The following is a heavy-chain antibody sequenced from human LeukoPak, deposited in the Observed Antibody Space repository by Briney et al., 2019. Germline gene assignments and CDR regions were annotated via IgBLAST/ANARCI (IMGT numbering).Heavy chain of an antibody. D-gene: IGHD3-22*01. CDR1: GGSIRNYY. Sequence: SETLSLTCSVSGGSIRNYYWTWIRQPPGKGLEWIGHVSNSGSTKYNPSLKSRVTISIDTSKKHFSLKLSSVTAADTAVYYCASRAYSDSSGLDYWGQGILVTVSS. V-gene: IGHV4-59*08. CDR2: VSNSGST. J-gene: IGHJ4*02. CDR3: ASRAYSDSSGLDY.